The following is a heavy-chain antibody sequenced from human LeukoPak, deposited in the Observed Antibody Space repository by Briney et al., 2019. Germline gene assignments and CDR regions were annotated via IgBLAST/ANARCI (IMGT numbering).Heavy chain of an antibody. Sequence: PGGSLTLSCAPSGLTFSSYWMRWVRQAPGEGLEWVANIKQDGSENNYVDSLKDRFTISIDNSKNSLYLQMNGLRAEDTAVYYCASRRVSNWFDPWGQGTLVTVSS. J-gene: IGHJ5*02. D-gene: IGHD3-22*01. CDR3: ASRRVSNWFDP. CDR1: GLTFSSYW. V-gene: IGHV3-7*01. CDR2: IKQDGSEN.